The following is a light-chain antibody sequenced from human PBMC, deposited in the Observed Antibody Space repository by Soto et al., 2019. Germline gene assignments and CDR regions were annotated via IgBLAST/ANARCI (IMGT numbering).Light chain of an antibody. CDR1: QSVSSAY. V-gene: IGKV3-20*01. CDR3: QQYGSSSTWT. J-gene: IGKJ1*01. Sequence: EIVLTQSPGTLSLSPGERATLSCRASQSVSSAYLAWYQHKPGQPPTLLIYAASSRVTGIPDRFSGSGSGTEFPLTISRLEPEDFAVYYCQQYGSSSTWTFGQGTKVEIK. CDR2: AAS.